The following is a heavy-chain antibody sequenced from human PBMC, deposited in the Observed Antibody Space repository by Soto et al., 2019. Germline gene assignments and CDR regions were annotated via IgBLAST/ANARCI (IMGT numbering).Heavy chain of an antibody. V-gene: IGHV4-39*01. D-gene: IGHD3-3*01. CDR3: ARHYYDFWSGHGYYFDY. Sequence: QLQLQESGPGLVKPSETLSLTCTVSGGSISSSRYYWGWIRQPPGKGLEWIGSIYYSGSTYYNPSLKSRVTISVDTSKNQFSLKLSSVTAADTAVYYCARHYYDFWSGHGYYFDYWGQGTLVTVSS. CDR1: GGSISSSRYY. CDR2: IYYSGST. J-gene: IGHJ4*02.